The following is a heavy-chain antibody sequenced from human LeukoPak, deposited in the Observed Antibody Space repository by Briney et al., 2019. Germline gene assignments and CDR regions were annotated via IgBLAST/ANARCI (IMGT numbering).Heavy chain of an antibody. J-gene: IGHJ4*02. D-gene: IGHD4-17*01. Sequence: VASVNVSCTASGGTFSIYAISWVRQAPGQGLEWMGGIIPIFGTANYAQKFQGRVTITADESTSTAYMELSSLRSEDTAVYYCARTTTPGDFDYWGQGTLVTVSS. CDR1: GGTFSIYA. V-gene: IGHV1-69*13. CDR3: ARTTTPGDFDY. CDR2: IIPIFGTA.